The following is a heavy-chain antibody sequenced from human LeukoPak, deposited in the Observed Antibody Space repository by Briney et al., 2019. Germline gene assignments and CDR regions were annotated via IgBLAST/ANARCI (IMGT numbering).Heavy chain of an antibody. V-gene: IGHV4-34*01. J-gene: IGHJ5*02. D-gene: IGHD3-10*01. CDR1: GGSFSGYY. Sequence: PSETLSLTCAVYGGSFSGYYWNWIRQPPGKGLEWIGEINHSGSTNYNPSLKSRVTISVDTSKNQFSLKLSSVTAADTAVYYCARGRGRFGELRKRWFDPWGQGTLVTVSS. CDR3: ARGRGRFGELRKRWFDP. CDR2: INHSGST.